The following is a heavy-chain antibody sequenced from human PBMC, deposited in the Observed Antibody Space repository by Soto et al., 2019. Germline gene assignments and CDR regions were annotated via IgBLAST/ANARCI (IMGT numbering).Heavy chain of an antibody. V-gene: IGHV1-69*13. D-gene: IGHD5-18*01. CDR1: GGTFSSYA. CDR3: ARDSRREQLLEY. Sequence: SVKVSCKASGGTFSSYAISWVRQAPGQGLEWMGGIIPIFGTANYAQKFQGRVTITADESTSTAYMELSSLRSEDTAVYYCARDSRREQLLEYWGQGTPVTVSS. CDR2: IIPIFGTA. J-gene: IGHJ4*02.